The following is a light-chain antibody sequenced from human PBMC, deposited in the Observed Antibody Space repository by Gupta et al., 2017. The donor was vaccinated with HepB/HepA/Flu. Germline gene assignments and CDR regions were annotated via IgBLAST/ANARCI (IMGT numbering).Light chain of an antibody. V-gene: IGKV3-11*01. CDR1: QSVSRY. CDR3: QQRNIWPLT. Sequence: ELVLTPSPATLSLSPGERATLSCRASQSVSRYLAWYQQKPGQAPRLLIYEASNRAAGIPGRFSGSGSGTDFTLTISSLEPEDFAVYYCQQRNIWPLTFGGGTKLEIQ. CDR2: EAS. J-gene: IGKJ4*01.